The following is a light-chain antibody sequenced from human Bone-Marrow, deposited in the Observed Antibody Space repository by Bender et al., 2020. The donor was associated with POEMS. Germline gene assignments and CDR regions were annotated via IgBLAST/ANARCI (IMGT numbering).Light chain of an antibody. CDR3: VAWDASLNGWV. CDR1: SSNIGAGYD. J-gene: IGLJ3*02. CDR2: GDT. Sequence: QSVLTQPPSVSGAPGQRVTISCTGSSSNIGAGYDVHWYQHLPGTAPKLLIKGDTNRPSGVPDRFSGSKSGTSASLAITGLQSDDEAIYFCVAWDASLNGWVFGGGTKLTFL. V-gene: IGLV1-50*01.